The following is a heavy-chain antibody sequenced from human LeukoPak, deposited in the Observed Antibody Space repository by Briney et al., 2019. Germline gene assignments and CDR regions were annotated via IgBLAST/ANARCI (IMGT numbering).Heavy chain of an antibody. Sequence: ASVKVSCKASGYTFTGYYMHWVRQAPEQGLEWMGWINPNSGGTNYAQKFQGRVTMTRDTSISTAYMELSRLRSDDTAVYYCARERVDTAMGTYYFDYWGQGTLVTVSS. CDR3: ARERVDTAMGTYYFDY. J-gene: IGHJ4*02. V-gene: IGHV1-2*02. CDR2: INPNSGGT. CDR1: GYTFTGYY. D-gene: IGHD5-18*01.